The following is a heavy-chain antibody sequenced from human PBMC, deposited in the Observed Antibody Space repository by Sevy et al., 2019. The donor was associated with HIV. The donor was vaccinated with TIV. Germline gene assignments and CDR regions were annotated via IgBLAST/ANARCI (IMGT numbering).Heavy chain of an antibody. D-gene: IGHD3-10*01. CDR3: ATGRDYGSGCYDY. CDR1: GFSFVRYG. Sequence: GGSLRLSCAASGFSFVRYGMHWVRQAPGKGLEWVAVILYEGINKDYGDSVRGRFTISRDNSKNTLYLQMNSLRVDDTAVYYCATGRDYGSGCYDYWGPGTLVTVSS. CDR2: ILYEGINK. V-gene: IGHV3-33*01. J-gene: IGHJ4*02.